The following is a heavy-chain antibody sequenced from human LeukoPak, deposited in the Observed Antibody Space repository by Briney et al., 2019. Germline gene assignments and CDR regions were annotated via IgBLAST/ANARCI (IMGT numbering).Heavy chain of an antibody. CDR2: ISGSGIST. V-gene: IGHV3-23*01. CDR3: AKVHKRLTMIVVIITTFDY. Sequence: PGGSLRLSCAASGITFSSYVMSWVRQPPGKVLEWVSAISGSGISTYYAASVQGRLTISRDNSKNTLYLQMNSLRADDTAVYYCAKVHKRLTMIVVIITTFDYWGQGTLVTVSS. J-gene: IGHJ4*02. CDR1: GITFSSYV. D-gene: IGHD3-22*01.